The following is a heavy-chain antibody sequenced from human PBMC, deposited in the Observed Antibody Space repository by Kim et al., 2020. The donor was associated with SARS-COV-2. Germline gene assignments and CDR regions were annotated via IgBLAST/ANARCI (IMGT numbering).Heavy chain of an antibody. V-gene: IGHV3-30*02. Sequence: DSVKGRFTISRDNSKNTLYLQMNSLRAEDTAVYDCAKLLSTDCSSTSCLDYWGQGTLVTVSS. CDR3: AKLLSTDCSSTSCLDY. D-gene: IGHD2-2*01. J-gene: IGHJ4*02.